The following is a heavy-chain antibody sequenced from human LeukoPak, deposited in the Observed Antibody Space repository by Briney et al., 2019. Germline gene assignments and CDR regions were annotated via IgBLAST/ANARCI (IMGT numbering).Heavy chain of an antibody. CDR2: IWYDGNNK. D-gene: IGHD3-22*01. V-gene: IGHV3-30*02. J-gene: IGHJ4*02. CDR1: GFTFSSYG. Sequence: GGSLRLSCAASGFTFSSYGMHWVRQAPGKGLEWVAFIWYDGNNKYYADSVKGRFTISRDNSKNSVYLQMNSLRAENTAVYYCAKDFYPSYYYDTNGYYLDYWGQGTLVTVSS. CDR3: AKDFYPSYYYDTNGYYLDY.